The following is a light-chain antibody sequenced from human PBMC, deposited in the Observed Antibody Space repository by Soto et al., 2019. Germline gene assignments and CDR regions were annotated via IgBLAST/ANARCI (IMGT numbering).Light chain of an antibody. CDR3: QQYNNWPQT. CDR1: QSVSSN. V-gene: IGKV3-15*01. CDR2: GAS. J-gene: IGKJ1*01. Sequence: EIVMTHSPATLSVSPEERATLSCSASQSVSSNLAWYQQKPGQAPRLLIYGASTRATGIPARFSGSGSGTEFTLTISSLQSEDFAVYYCQQYNNWPQTFGQGTKVDIK.